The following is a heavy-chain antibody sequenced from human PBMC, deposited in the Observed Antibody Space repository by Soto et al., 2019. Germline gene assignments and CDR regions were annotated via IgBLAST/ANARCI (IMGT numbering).Heavy chain of an antibody. CDR1: RYTFTDYY. Sequence: ASVKVSCKASRYTFTDYYIHWVRQSPGQGLEWMGWINPNSGVTKFPQKFQGRVIMTRDTSITTVYMELSRLTSDDTATYYCARAGLATLELATTYWGQGTLVTVSS. J-gene: IGHJ4*02. V-gene: IGHV1-2*02. CDR3: ARAGLATLELATTY. D-gene: IGHD5-12*01. CDR2: INPNSGVT.